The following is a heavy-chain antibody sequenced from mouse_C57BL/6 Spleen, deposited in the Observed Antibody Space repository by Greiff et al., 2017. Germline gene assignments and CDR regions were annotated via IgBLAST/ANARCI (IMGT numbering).Heavy chain of an antibody. CDR2: ISYDGSN. Sequence: EVKLQESGPGLVKPSQSLSLTCSVTGYSITSGYYWNWIRQFPGNKLEWMGYISYDGSNNYNPSLKNRISITRDTSKNQFFLKLNSVTTEDTATYYCARADSIDYAMDYWGQGTSVTVSS. CDR1: GYSITSGYY. D-gene: IGHD2-3*01. CDR3: ARADSIDYAMDY. V-gene: IGHV3-6*01. J-gene: IGHJ4*01.